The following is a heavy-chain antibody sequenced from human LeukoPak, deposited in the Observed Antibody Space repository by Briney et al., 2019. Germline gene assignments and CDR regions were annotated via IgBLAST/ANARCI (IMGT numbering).Heavy chain of an antibody. J-gene: IGHJ5*02. Sequence: SETLSLTCTVSGGSISSYYWSWIRQPPGKGLEWIRYIYYSGSTNYNPSLKSRVTISVDTSKNQFSLKLSSVTAADTAVYYCAREGPYYYDSSGSGWFDPWGQGTLVTVSS. CDR1: GGSISSYY. CDR3: AREGPYYYDSSGSGWFDP. V-gene: IGHV4-59*01. CDR2: IYYSGST. D-gene: IGHD3-22*01.